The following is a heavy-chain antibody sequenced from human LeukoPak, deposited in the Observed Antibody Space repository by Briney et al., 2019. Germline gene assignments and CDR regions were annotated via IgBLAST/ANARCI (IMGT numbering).Heavy chain of an antibody. V-gene: IGHV6-1*01. CDR2: TYYRSKWHN. CDR1: GDSVSSNSAA. CDR3: ARDDGYSSSQFDY. Sequence: SQTLSLTCAISGDSVSSNSAAWNWIRQSPSRGLEWLGRTYYRSKWHNDYAVSVKSRITIKPDTSKSQFSLQLNSVTPEDTAVYYCARDDGYSSSQFDYWGQGTLVTVSS. J-gene: IGHJ4*02. D-gene: IGHD6-13*01.